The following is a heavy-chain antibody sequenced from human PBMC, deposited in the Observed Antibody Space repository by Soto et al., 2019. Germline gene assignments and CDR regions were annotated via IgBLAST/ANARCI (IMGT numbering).Heavy chain of an antibody. CDR2: IKSKTDGGTT. J-gene: IGHJ6*02. Sequence: PGGSLRLSCAASGFTFGNAWMNWVRQAPGNGLEWVGRIKSKTDGGTTDYAAPVKGRFTISRDDSKNTLYLQMNSLKTEDTAVYYCTTQDYDIAGDYYYGMDVWGQGTTVTVSS. CDR1: GFTFGNAW. D-gene: IGHD3-9*01. V-gene: IGHV3-15*07. CDR3: TTQDYDIAGDYYYGMDV.